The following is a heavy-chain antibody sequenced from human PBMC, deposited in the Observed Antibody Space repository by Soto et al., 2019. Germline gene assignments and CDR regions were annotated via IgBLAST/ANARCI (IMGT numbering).Heavy chain of an antibody. Sequence: PAKVSWEARRGRIDSCARSWVQQSTRKVLELRVGIIPIFGTANYAQKFQGRVTITADESTSTAYMELSSLRSEDTAVYYCARVPRNGGGYSYGYHRYYYGMDVWGQGTTVTSP. CDR2: IIPIFGTA. D-gene: IGHD5-18*01. CDR1: RGRIDSCA. CDR3: ARVPRNGGGYSYGYHRYYYGMDV. J-gene: IGHJ6*02. V-gene: IGHV1-69*01.